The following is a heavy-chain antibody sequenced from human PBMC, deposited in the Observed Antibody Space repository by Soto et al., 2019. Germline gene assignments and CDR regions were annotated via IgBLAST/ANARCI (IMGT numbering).Heavy chain of an antibody. CDR2: INPSGGST. CDR3: ARGHGKGGWPYAEYVQH. J-gene: IGHJ1*01. Sequence: ASVKVSCKASGYTFTSYYMHWVRQAPGQGLEWMGIINPSGGSTSYAQKFQGRVTMTRDTSTSTVYMELSSLRSEDTAVYYCARGHGKGGWPYAEYVQHWGQGTLVTVSS. V-gene: IGHV1-46*03. CDR1: GYTFTSYY. D-gene: IGHD6-19*01.